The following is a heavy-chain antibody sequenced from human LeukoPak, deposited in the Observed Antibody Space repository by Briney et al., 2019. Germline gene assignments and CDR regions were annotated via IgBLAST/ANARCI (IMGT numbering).Heavy chain of an antibody. Sequence: GGSLKISCKGSGYRFTNYWIGWGRRMPGKGLGWMGIIYPDDSDTIYSPSFQGQVTISADKSISTAYLQWSSLKASDTALYYCARRLGRSDMDVWGKGTTVTASS. CDR1: GYRFTNYW. D-gene: IGHD3-16*02. J-gene: IGHJ6*03. CDR3: ARRLGRSDMDV. V-gene: IGHV5-51*01. CDR2: IYPDDSDT.